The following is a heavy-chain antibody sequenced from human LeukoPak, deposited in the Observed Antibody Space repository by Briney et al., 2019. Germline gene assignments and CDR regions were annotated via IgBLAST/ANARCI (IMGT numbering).Heavy chain of an antibody. CDR2: ISSSGSTI. Sequence: GGSLRLSCAASGFTFSSYEMNWVRQAPGKGLEWVSYISSSGSTIHYADSVKGRFTISRDNAKNSLYLQMNSLRAEDTAVYYCARDREEVRGVTTLDYWGQGTLVTVSS. J-gene: IGHJ4*02. CDR3: ARDREEVRGVTTLDY. D-gene: IGHD3-10*01. V-gene: IGHV3-48*03. CDR1: GFTFSSYE.